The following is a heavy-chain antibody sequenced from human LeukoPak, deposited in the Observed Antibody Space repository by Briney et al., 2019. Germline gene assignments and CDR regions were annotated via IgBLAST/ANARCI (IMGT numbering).Heavy chain of an antibody. CDR3: ARDRPLRYFDWLTDAFDI. Sequence: GGSLRLSCAASGFTFSSYNMNWVRPAPGKGLEWVSSINSSSSYIYYADSVKGRFTISRDNAKNSLYLQMNSLRAEDTAVYYCARDRPLRYFDWLTDAFDIWGQGTMVTVSS. V-gene: IGHV3-21*01. CDR2: INSSSSYI. CDR1: GFTFSSYN. J-gene: IGHJ3*02. D-gene: IGHD3-9*01.